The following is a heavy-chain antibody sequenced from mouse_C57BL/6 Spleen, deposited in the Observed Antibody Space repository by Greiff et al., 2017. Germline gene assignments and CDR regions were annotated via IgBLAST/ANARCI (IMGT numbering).Heavy chain of an antibody. D-gene: IGHD1-1*01. CDR1: GYTFTSYW. CDR3: ARGIYYYGSRYYFDY. J-gene: IGHJ2*01. V-gene: IGHV1-52*01. Sequence: QVQLQQPGAELVRPGSSVKLSCKASGYTFTSYWMHWVKQRPIQGLEWIGNIDPSDSATHYNQKFKDKATLTVDKSSSTAYMQLSSLTSEDSAVYYCARGIYYYGSRYYFDYWGQGTTLTVSS. CDR2: IDPSDSAT.